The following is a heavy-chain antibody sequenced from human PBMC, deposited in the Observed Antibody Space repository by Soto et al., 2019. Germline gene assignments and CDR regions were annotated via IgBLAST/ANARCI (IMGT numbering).Heavy chain of an antibody. CDR3: ARGNNWITPFVV. J-gene: IGHJ4*02. D-gene: IGHD1-20*01. Sequence: ASVKVSCKASGGTFSSYAISWVRQAPGQGLEWMGGIIPIFGTANYAQKFQGRVTITADESTSTAYMELSSLRSEDTAVYYCARGNNWITPFVVWGQGTLVTVSS. CDR2: IIPIFGTA. CDR1: GGTFSSYA. V-gene: IGHV1-69*13.